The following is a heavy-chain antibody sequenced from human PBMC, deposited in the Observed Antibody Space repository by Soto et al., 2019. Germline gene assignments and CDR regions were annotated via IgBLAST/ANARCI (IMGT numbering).Heavy chain of an antibody. J-gene: IGHJ4*02. CDR2: ISYDGSNE. D-gene: IGHD6-19*01. CDR1: GFAFSSYA. V-gene: IGHV3-30-3*01. CDR3: TRALAVAGSGPDY. Sequence: GGSLRLSCAASGFAFSSYAMHWVRQAPGKGLEWVAAISYDGSNEYYADSVKGRFTVSRDNSKNTLYLQMNGLGAEDTAVYYCTRALAVAGSGPDYWGQGTLVTVSS.